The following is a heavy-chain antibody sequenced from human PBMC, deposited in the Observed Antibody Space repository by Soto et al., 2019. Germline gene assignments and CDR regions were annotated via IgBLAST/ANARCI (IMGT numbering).Heavy chain of an antibody. CDR2: ISYDGSNK. Sequence: QVQLVESGGGVVQPGRSLRLSCAASGFTFSSYGMHWVRQAPGKGLEWVAVISYDGSNKYYADSVKGRFTISRDNSKNTLYLQMNSLRAEDTAVYYCAKMGPLQVVVVIPPPDYYYGLDVWGQGTTVTVSS. V-gene: IGHV3-30*18. CDR3: AKMGPLQVVVVIPPPDYYYGLDV. J-gene: IGHJ6*02. D-gene: IGHD3-22*01. CDR1: GFTFSSYG.